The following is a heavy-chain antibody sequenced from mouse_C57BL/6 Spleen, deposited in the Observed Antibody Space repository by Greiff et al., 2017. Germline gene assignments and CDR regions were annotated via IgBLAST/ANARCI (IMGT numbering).Heavy chain of an antibody. CDR1: GYTFTSYC. J-gene: IGHJ3*01. V-gene: IGHV1-52*01. D-gene: IGHD3-2*02. Sequence: QVQLQQPGAELVRPGSSVTLSCKASGYTFTSYCLHWVQQRPIQGLEWIGNIATSDSETHYTQKFKDKATLPVDKSSSPDYMQLSSLTSEDSAIYYCARSGSSGYWFAYWGQGTLVTVSA. CDR3: ARSGSSGYWFAY. CDR2: IATSDSET.